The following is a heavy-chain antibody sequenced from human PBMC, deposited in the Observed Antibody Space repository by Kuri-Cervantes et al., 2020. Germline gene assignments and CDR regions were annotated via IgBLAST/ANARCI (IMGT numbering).Heavy chain of an antibody. CDR1: GFTFSGSA. J-gene: IGHJ5*02. D-gene: IGHD1-26*01. Sequence: GGSLRLSCAASGFTFSGSAIHWVRQASGKGLEWVGRIRNKANNYATTYAASVKGRFTISRDDSKSTAYLQMNSLRAEDTAVYYCARDISVGRNWFDPWGQGTLVTVSS. CDR2: IRNKANNYAT. CDR3: ARDISVGRNWFDP. V-gene: IGHV3-73*01.